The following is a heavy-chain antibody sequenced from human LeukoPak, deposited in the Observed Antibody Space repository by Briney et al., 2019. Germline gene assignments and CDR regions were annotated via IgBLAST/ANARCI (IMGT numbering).Heavy chain of an antibody. J-gene: IGHJ3*02. D-gene: IGHD6-19*01. CDR2: ISYDGSNK. Sequence: GGSLRLSCAASGFTFSSYWMSWVRQAPGKGLEWVAVISYDGSNKYYADSVKGRFTISRDNSKNTLYLQMNSLRAEDTAVYYCARASYSSGWPDAFDIWGQGTMVTVSS. CDR1: GFTFSSYW. CDR3: ARASYSSGWPDAFDI. V-gene: IGHV3-30*14.